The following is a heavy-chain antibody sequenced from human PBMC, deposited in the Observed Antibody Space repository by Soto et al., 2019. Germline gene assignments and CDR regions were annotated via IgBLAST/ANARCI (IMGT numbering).Heavy chain of an antibody. CDR1: GFTFNDYY. CDR3: AREVEYWSDP. V-gene: IGHV3-11*01. D-gene: IGHD2-8*02. CDR2: ISSSGATV. J-gene: IGHJ5*02. Sequence: GGSLRLSCAASGFTFNDYYMSWIRHAPGKGLEWVSNISSSGATVYYADSVKGRFTISRDNAKKSVYLQMNSLRADDTAVYYCAREVEYWSDPWGQGTLVTVSS.